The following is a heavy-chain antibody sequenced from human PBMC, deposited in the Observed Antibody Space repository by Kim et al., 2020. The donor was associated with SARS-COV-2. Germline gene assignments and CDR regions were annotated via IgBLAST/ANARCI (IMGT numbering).Heavy chain of an antibody. J-gene: IGHJ5*02. CDR2: IYYSGST. CDR3: ARVALGYCSSTSCHKGFDP. CDR1: GGSISSYY. Sequence: SETLSLTCTVPGGSISSYYWSWIRQPPGKGLEWIGYIYYSGSTNYNPSLKSRVTISVDTSKNQFSLKLNSVTAADTAVYYCARVALGYCSSTSCHKGFDPWGQGTLVTVSS. D-gene: IGHD2-2*01. V-gene: IGHV4-59*01.